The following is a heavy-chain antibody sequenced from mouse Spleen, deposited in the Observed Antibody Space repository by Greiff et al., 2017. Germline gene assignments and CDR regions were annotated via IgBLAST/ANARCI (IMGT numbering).Heavy chain of an antibody. CDR1: GYTFTSYY. D-gene: IGHD2-1*01. CDR2: INPSNGGT. Sequence: QVQLQQSGAELVKPGASVKLSCKASGYTFTSYYMYWVKQRPGQGLEWIGEINPSNGGTNFNEKFKSKATLTVDKSSSTAYMQLSSLTSEDSAVYYCTRLLLDYAMDYWGQGTSVTVSS. J-gene: IGHJ4*01. V-gene: IGHV1S81*02. CDR3: TRLLLDYAMDY.